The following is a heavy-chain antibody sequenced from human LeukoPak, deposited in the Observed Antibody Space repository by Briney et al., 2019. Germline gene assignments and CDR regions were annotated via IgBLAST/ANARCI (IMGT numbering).Heavy chain of an antibody. D-gene: IGHD3-9*01. V-gene: IGHV1-8*03. CDR3: ARRYYDILTGYYLFDY. CDR1: GYTFTSYD. J-gene: IGHJ4*02. CDR2: MNPNSGNT. Sequence: ASVKVSCKASGYTFTSYDINWVRQATGQGLEWMGWMNPNSGNTGYAQKFQGRVTITRDTSISTAYMELSRLRSDDTAVYYCARRYYDILTGYYLFDYWGQGTLVTVSS.